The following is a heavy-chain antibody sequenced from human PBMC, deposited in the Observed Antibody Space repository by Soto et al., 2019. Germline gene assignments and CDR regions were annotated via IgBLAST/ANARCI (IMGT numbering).Heavy chain of an antibody. CDR2: TNEDGSTI. CDR3: TRDSGGWGGY. V-gene: IGHV3-74*01. D-gene: IGHD3-16*01. J-gene: IGHJ4*02. CDR1: GFTFSSFW. Sequence: EVQLVESGGGLVQPGGSLRLSCAASGFTFSSFWMHWVRQAPGKGLEWVSRTNEDGSTINYADSVKGRFTISRDNAKNLCYGEITGLRVEDAVVFYCTRDSGGWGGYWGPGTLVTVSS.